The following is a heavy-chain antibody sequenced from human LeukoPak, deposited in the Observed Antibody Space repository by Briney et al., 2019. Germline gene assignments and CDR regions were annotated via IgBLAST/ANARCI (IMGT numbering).Heavy chain of an antibody. D-gene: IGHD1-26*01. CDR1: GFTYSSYW. CDR2: IKNDGSST. J-gene: IGHJ5*02. Sequence: PGGSLRLSCAASGFTYSSYWMHWVRQAPGKGLVWVSRIKNDGSSTTYADSVKGRFTISIDNAKNTLYLQINSLRVEDTAVYYCASTSGTYRFDPWGQGTLVTVSS. CDR3: ASTSGTYRFDP. V-gene: IGHV3-74*01.